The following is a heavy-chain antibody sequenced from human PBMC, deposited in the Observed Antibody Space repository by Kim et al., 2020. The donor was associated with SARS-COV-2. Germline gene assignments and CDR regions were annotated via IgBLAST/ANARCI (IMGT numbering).Heavy chain of an antibody. CDR1: GFTFSSNV. V-gene: IGHV3-23*01. CDR3: AKGVSFGY. Sequence: GGSLRLSCAASGFTFSSNVMNWVRQAPGKGLEWVSGISGSGDSTNYADSVKGRFTISRDNSKNTLYLQMNSLRTEDTALYYCAKGVSFGYWGQGTLVNVSS. J-gene: IGHJ4*02. CDR2: ISGSGDST.